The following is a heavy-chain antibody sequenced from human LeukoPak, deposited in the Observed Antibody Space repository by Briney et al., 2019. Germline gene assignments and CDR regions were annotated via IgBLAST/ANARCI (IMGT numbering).Heavy chain of an antibody. V-gene: IGHV4-34*01. CDR1: GGSFSGYY. Sequence: SETLSLTCAVYGGSFSGYYWSWIRQPPGKGLEWIGEINHSGSTNYNPSLKSRVTISVDTSKNQFSLTLSSVTAADTAVYYCARGEYYYGLGFWFDPWGQGTLVTVSS. CDR3: ARGEYYYGLGFWFDP. D-gene: IGHD3-10*01. CDR2: INHSGST. J-gene: IGHJ5*02.